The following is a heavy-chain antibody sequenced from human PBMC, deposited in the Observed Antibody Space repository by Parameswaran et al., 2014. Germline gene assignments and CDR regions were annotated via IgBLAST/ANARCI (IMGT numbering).Heavy chain of an antibody. Sequence: IRQPPRKGVEWVSSISSSSSYIYYADSVKGRFTISRDNAKNSLYLQMNSLRAEDTAVYYCARGDYYGSGSTDFDYWGQGTLVTVSS. V-gene: IGHV3-21*01. CDR3: ARGDYYGSGSTDFDY. D-gene: IGHD3-10*01. J-gene: IGHJ4*02. CDR2: ISSSSSYI.